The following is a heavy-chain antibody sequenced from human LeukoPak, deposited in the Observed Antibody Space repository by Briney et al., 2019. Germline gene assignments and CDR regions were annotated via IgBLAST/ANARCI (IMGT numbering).Heavy chain of an antibody. V-gene: IGHV3-30-3*01. Sequence: PGGSLRLSCAASGFTFSSYAMHWVRQAPGKGLEWVAVISYDGSNKYYADSVKGRFTISRDNSKNTLYLQMNSLRAEDTAVYYCARGVDGYNSYDAFDIWGQGTMVTVSS. CDR3: ARGVDGYNSYDAFDI. CDR1: GFTFSSYA. J-gene: IGHJ3*02. D-gene: IGHD5-24*01. CDR2: ISYDGSNK.